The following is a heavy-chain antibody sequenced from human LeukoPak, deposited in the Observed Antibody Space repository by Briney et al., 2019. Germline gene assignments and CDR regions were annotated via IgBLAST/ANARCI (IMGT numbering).Heavy chain of an antibody. CDR2: VYYRGTT. J-gene: IGHJ6*03. D-gene: IGHD2-21*01. CDR1: DDSMTNYY. CDR3: ARVNSDCSNEICNVGYYYYMDV. V-gene: IGHV4-59*01. Sequence: PSETLSLTCSVSDDSMTNYYWSWLRQSPGEGLEWIGNVYYRGTTNYNPSLKNRVTIAIDTSKKQISLKVTAMTAADTAVYYCARVNSDCSNEICNVGYYYYMDVWGKGTTVTVSS.